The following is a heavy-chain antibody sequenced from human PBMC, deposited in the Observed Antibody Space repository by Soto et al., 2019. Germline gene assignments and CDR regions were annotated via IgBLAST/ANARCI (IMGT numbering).Heavy chain of an antibody. V-gene: IGHV4-59*11. D-gene: IGHD2-15*01. Sequence: QVQLQESGPGLVKPSETLSLTCTVSGGFISSHYWSWIRQPPGKGLEWIGYIYYSGGTNYNPSLKSRVTMSIDTSKNQFSLKLSSVTAADTAVYYCASLHCSGGSCAHFDYWGQGTLVTVSS. CDR1: GGFISSHY. CDR3: ASLHCSGGSCAHFDY. J-gene: IGHJ4*02. CDR2: IYYSGGT.